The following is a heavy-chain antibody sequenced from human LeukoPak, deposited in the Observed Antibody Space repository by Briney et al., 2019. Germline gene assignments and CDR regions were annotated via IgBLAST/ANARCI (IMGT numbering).Heavy chain of an antibody. CDR1: GGSFSGYF. D-gene: IGHD6-13*01. CDR2: INHSGRS. V-gene: IGHV4-34*01. CDR3: ATYPEAAAAGNDY. J-gene: IGHJ4*02. Sequence: SETLSLTCTVYGGSFSGYFCSWIRQPPGKGLEWIGEINHSGRSNYNPSLKRRVTISADTSKNEFSLKLSSVTAADTAVYFCATYPEAAAAGNDYWGQGTLVTVSS.